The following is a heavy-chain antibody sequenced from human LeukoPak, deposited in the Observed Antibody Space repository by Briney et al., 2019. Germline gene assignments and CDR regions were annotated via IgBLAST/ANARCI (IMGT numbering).Heavy chain of an antibody. CDR1: GYTLNNYN. CDR2: VNPGGDSP. CDR3: ARVRDGYNDSYDI. V-gene: IGHV1-46*02. D-gene: IGHD5-24*01. J-gene: IGHJ3*02. Sequence: ASVTVSCTASGYTLNNYNIHWLRQAPGHGLEWVGIVNPGGDSPSYAQDFQVRLTLTGDTSTSTVYMELSSLRSEDTAVYYCARVRDGYNDSYDIWGQGTMVTVTS.